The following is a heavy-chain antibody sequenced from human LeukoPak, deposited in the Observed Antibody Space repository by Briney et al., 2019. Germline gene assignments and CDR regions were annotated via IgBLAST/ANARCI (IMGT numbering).Heavy chain of an antibody. CDR2: IRSKADNYAT. J-gene: IGHJ4*02. V-gene: IGHV3-73*01. CDR3: TRVPTRGSGNDY. CDR1: GFTFSGSA. Sequence: GGSLRLSCAASGFTFSGSAIHWVRQASGKGLEWVGRIRSKADNYATGYAALVKGRFTLSRDDSKNTAYLQMNRLKTEDTAVYYCTRVPTRGSGNDYWGQGTQVTVSS. D-gene: IGHD3-10*01.